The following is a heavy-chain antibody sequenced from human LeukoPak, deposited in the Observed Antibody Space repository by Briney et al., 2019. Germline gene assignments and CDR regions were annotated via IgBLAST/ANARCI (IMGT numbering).Heavy chain of an antibody. Sequence: GGSLRLSCAASGFTFSSYAMHWVRQAPGKGLEWVAVISYDASNKYYADSVKGRFTISRDNSKNTLYMQMNSLRAEDTAVYYCARDRGAAADFYYMDVWGKGTTVTVSS. CDR2: ISYDASNK. V-gene: IGHV3-30*04. D-gene: IGHD6-13*01. J-gene: IGHJ6*03. CDR1: GFTFSSYA. CDR3: ARDRGAAADFYYMDV.